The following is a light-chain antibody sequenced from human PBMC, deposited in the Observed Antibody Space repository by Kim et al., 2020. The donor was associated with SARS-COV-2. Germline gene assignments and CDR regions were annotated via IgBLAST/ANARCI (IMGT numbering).Light chain of an antibody. CDR1: QSLVHGDGNTY. J-gene: IGKJ2*01. Sequence: DVVMTQSPLSLPVTLGQPASISCRSSQSLVHGDGNTYLNWFQQRPGQSPPRLIYKVSNRDSGVPDRISGSGSGTDFTLRISRVETEDVGIYYCMQGTQWPNTFDQGTKLEI. CDR3: MQGTQWPNT. CDR2: KVS. V-gene: IGKV2-30*02.